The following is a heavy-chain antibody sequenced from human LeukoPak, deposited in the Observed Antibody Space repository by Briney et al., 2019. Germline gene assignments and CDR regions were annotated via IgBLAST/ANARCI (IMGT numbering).Heavy chain of an antibody. D-gene: IGHD2-8*01. Sequence: PSETLSLTCTVSGVSISSYFWSWIRQPAGKGLEWIGEISLSGLTNYNPSLKSRVTVSLDKSKNHLSLNLTSVTAADTAVYYCSRENGAFSPFGYWGQGTLVTVPS. CDR2: ISLSGLT. CDR3: SRENGAFSPFGY. V-gene: IGHV4-4*07. J-gene: IGHJ4*02. CDR1: GVSISSYF.